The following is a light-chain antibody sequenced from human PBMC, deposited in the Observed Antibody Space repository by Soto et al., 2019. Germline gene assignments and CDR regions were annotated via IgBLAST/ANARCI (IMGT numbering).Light chain of an antibody. CDR2: SSN. CDR3: GSWDSSLSAYV. CDR1: RSNIGSNT. V-gene: IGLV1-44*01. Sequence: QSVLTQPPSASGTPGQSVTISCSGSRSNIGSNTVDWYQQLPGTAPKLLIYSSNQRPSGVPDRFSGSKSGTSASLAISGLQSDDEADYYCGSWDSSLSAYVFGTGTKVTVL. J-gene: IGLJ1*01.